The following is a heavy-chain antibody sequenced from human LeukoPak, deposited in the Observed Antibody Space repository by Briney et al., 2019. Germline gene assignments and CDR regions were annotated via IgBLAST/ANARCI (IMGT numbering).Heavy chain of an antibody. CDR1: GFTFSSYW. CDR2: INSDGSST. D-gene: IGHD6-13*01. Sequence: PGGSLRLSCAASGFTFSSYWMHWVRQAPGKGLVWVSRINSDGSSTSYADSVKGRFTISRDNAKNTVYLQMNSLRAEDTAVYYCAIAAAGANYYFDYWGQGTLVTVSS. J-gene: IGHJ4*02. CDR3: AIAAAGANYYFDY. V-gene: IGHV3-74*01.